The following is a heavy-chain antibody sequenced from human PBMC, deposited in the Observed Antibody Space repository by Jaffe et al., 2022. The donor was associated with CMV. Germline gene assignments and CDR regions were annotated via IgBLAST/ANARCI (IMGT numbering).Heavy chain of an antibody. J-gene: IGHJ4*02. D-gene: IGHD5-12*01. V-gene: IGHV3-23*04. CDR3: ANLKDIVATGGERNFDY. CDR1: GFTFSSYA. Sequence: EVQLVESGGGLVQPGGSLRLSCAASGFTFSSYAMSWVRQAPGKGLEWVSAISGSGGSTYYADSVKGRFTISRDNSKNTLYLQMNSLRAEDTAVYYCANLKDIVATGGERNFDYWGQGTLVTVSS. CDR2: ISGSGGST.